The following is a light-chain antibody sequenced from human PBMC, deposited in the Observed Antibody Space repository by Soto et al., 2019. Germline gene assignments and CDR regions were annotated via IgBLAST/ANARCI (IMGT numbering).Light chain of an antibody. J-gene: IGKJ4*01. CDR1: QSVGRNY. CDR3: HQYAVSPLT. CDR2: DAS. Sequence: EMVLTQSPGTLSFSPGESATLSCRASQSVGRNYLAWFQHKPDQAPRLLIYDASNRATGVPDRFSGSGSGTDFTLSVTRLEPEDFAVYYCHQYAVSPLTFGGGTTVEIK. V-gene: IGKV3-20*01.